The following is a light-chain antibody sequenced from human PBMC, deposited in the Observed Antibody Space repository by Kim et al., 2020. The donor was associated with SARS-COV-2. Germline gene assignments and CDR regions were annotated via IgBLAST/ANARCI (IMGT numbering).Light chain of an antibody. CDR3: KQSYSFPYT. J-gene: IGKJ2*01. Sequence: DIQLTQSPSTLSASVGDRVTITCRASQTMSNNLNWYQQKPGKAPKLLIYAGSNLQSGVTSRFSGSGSGADFTLTITSLQREDFATYYCKQSYSFPYTFGQGTKLEIK. CDR2: AGS. CDR1: QTMSNN. V-gene: IGKV1-39*01.